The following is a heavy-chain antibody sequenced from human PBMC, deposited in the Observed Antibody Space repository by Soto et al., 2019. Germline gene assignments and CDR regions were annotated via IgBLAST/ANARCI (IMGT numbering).Heavy chain of an antibody. CDR3: ARGLDYYDSSGTPTGWFDP. V-gene: IGHV1-3*01. J-gene: IGHJ5*02. D-gene: IGHD3-22*01. Sequence: QVQLVQSGAEVKKPGASVKVSCKASGYTFTSYAMHWVRQAPGQRLEWMGWINAGNGNTKYSQKFQGRVTITRDTSASTAYMELSSLRSEDTAVYYCARGLDYYDSSGTPTGWFDPWGQGTLVTVSS. CDR1: GYTFTSYA. CDR2: INAGNGNT.